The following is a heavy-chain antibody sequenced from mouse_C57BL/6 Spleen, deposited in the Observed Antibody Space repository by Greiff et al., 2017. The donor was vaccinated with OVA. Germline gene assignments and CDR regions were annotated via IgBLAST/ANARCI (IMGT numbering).Heavy chain of an antibody. D-gene: IGHD2-2*01. CDR2: IHPNSGST. CDR3: AREGLPGSWFAY. V-gene: IGHV1-64*01. Sequence: VQLQQPGAELVKPGASVKLSCKASGYTFTSYWMHWVKQRPGQGLEWIGMIHPNSGSTNYNEKFKSKATLTVDKSSSTAYMQLSSLTSEDSAVYYCAREGLPGSWFAYWGQGTLVTVSA. J-gene: IGHJ3*01. CDR1: GYTFTSYW.